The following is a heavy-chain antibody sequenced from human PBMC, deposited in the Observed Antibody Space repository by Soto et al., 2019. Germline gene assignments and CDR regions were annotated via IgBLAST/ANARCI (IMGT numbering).Heavy chain of an antibody. J-gene: IGHJ4*02. V-gene: IGHV3-9*01. Sequence: EVQLVESGGGLVQPGRSLRLSCAASGFTFDDYAMHWVRQAPGKGLEWVSGISWNSGSIGYADSVKGRFTISRDNAKNSLYLQMNSLRAEDTALYYCAIVEQLRGFDYWGQGTLVTVSS. D-gene: IGHD6-6*01. CDR3: AIVEQLRGFDY. CDR1: GFTFDDYA. CDR2: ISWNSGSI.